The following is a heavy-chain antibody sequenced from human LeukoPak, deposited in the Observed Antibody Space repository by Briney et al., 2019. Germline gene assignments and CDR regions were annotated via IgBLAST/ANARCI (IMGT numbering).Heavy chain of an antibody. CDR2: IRGDGSAT. CDR1: GFTFDDYA. V-gene: IGHV3-43*02. D-gene: IGHD6-19*01. CDR3: AKDIGSGWSFDY. Sequence: GGSLRLSCAASGFTFDDYAMHWVRHAPGKGLEWVSLIRGDGSATYYADSVEGRFTISRDNSKNSLYLQMNSLRSGDTALYYCAKDIGSGWSFDYWGQGTLVTVSS. J-gene: IGHJ4*02.